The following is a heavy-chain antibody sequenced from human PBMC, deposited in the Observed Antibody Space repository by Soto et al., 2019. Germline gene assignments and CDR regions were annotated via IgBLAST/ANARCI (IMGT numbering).Heavy chain of an antibody. Sequence: QITLKESGPTLVKPTQTLTLTCTFSGFSLSSTRVAVGWIRQPPGKALEWLAIIYWDDDKRYSPFLKSRLTITKDTSKNQVVLTMTDLDPVDTATYYCAQSVVPGLGYYFDYWGQGTLVTVSS. CDR2: IYWDDDK. CDR3: AQSVVPGLGYYFDY. V-gene: IGHV2-5*02. D-gene: IGHD6-19*01. CDR1: GFSLSSTRVA. J-gene: IGHJ4*02.